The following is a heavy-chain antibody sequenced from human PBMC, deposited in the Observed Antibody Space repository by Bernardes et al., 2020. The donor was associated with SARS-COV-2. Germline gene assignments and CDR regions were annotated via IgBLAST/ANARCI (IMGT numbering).Heavy chain of an antibody. CDR1: GYTFTSYV. CDR3: ARDTTPKLYDFWSGYPFHYYYYYGMDV. J-gene: IGHJ6*02. Sequence: ASVKVSCKASGYTFTSYVIIWVRQAPGQGLEWMGWISAYNGNTNYAQKLQGRVTMTTDTSTSTAYMELRSLRSDDTAVYYCARDTTPKLYDFWSGYPFHYYYYYGMDVWGQGTTVTVSS. CDR2: ISAYNGNT. D-gene: IGHD3-3*01. V-gene: IGHV1-18*04.